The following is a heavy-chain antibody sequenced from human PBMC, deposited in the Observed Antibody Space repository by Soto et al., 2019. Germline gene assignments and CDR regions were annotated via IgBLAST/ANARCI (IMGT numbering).Heavy chain of an antibody. Sequence: EVQLLESGGGLVQRGGSLRLSCAASGFTFSNYAMPWVRQAPGKGLEWVSLISSTGSSTYYADSVKGRFTISRDNSKNTLSLQINSLRAEDTAVYYCAKSLRTAAFDYWGQGALVTVFS. CDR2: ISSTGSST. J-gene: IGHJ4*02. CDR3: AKSLRTAAFDY. V-gene: IGHV3-23*01. CDR1: GFTFSNYA. D-gene: IGHD1-1*01.